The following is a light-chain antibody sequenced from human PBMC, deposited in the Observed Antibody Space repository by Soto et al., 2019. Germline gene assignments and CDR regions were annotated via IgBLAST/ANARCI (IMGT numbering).Light chain of an antibody. CDR2: SNN. CDR1: SSNIGSNT. Sequence: QCARTQPPSASGTPGQRGTISCSGSSSNIGSNTVNWYQQLPGTAPKLLIYSNNQRPSGVPDRFSGSKSGTSASLAISGLQSEDEADYYCAAWDDSLNGPWVFGGGTQLTVL. CDR3: AAWDDSLNGPWV. V-gene: IGLV1-44*01. J-gene: IGLJ3*02.